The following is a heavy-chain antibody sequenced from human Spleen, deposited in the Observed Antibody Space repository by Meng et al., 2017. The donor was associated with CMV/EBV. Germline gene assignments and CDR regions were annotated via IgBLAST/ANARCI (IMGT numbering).Heavy chain of an antibody. CDR3: ARVGPIVGATDYYYGMDV. CDR1: GYIFTSYG. J-gene: IGHJ6*02. Sequence: ASVKVSCKASGYIFTSYGISWVRQAPGQGLEWMGWISAYNGNTNYVQKFQGRVTMTTDTSTSTAYMELRSLRSDDTAVYYCARVGPIVGATDYYYGMDVWGQGTTVTVSS. V-gene: IGHV1-18*01. D-gene: IGHD1-26*01. CDR2: ISAYNGNT.